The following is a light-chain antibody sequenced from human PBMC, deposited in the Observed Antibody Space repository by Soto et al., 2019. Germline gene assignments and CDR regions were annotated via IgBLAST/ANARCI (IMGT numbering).Light chain of an antibody. CDR3: QQTYSIPIS. CDR2: IAS. V-gene: IGKV1-39*01. J-gene: IGKJ5*01. Sequence: DIQVTQSPSSLSASVGDRVTITCRASQSISRHLNWYQQKPGKAPKLLINIASSLQSGVPSRFSGSGSGTDFTLTISNVQPEDFATYYCQQTYSIPISFGQGTRLEIK. CDR1: QSISRH.